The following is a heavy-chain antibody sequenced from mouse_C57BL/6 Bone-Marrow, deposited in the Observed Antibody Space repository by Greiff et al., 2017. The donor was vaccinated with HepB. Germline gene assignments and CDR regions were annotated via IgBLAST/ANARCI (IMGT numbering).Heavy chain of an antibody. CDR1: GFNIKDYY. D-gene: IGHD1-1*01. V-gene: IGHV14-2*01. CDR2: IDPEDVET. CDR3: ARRGAYYDVGPAWFAY. J-gene: IGHJ3*01. Sequence: DVQLQESGAELVKPGASVKLSCTASGFNIKDYYMHWVKQRTEQGLEWIGRIDPEDVETKYAPKFQGKATITAETSSNPAYLQLSSLTSEDPAVYYCARRGAYYDVGPAWFAYWGQGTLVTVSA.